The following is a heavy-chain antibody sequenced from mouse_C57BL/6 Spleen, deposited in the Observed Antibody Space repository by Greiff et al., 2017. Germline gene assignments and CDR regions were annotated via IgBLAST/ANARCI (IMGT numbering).Heavy chain of an antibody. Sequence: EVQLQESGPELVKPGASVKIPCKASGYTFTDYNMDWVKQSHGKSLEWIGDINPNNGGTIYNQKFKGKATLTVDKSSSTAYMELRSLTSEDTAVYYCARRQLSWFAYWGQGTLVTVSA. J-gene: IGHJ3*01. CDR1: GYTFTDYN. CDR3: ARRQLSWFAY. V-gene: IGHV1-18*01. CDR2: INPNNGGT. D-gene: IGHD6-1*01.